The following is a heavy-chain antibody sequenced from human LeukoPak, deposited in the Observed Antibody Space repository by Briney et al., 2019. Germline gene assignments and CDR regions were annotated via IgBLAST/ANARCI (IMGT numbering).Heavy chain of an antibody. V-gene: IGHV4-59*11. CDR3: AGDELALNALDI. D-gene: IGHD1-7*01. J-gene: IGHJ3*02. Sequence: PSETLSLTCTVSGGSISSHHWSWIRQPPGKGLEWIGYISHIESTNYSPSLKSRVIISVDTSKNQFSLRLSSVTAADTAVYYCAGDELALNALDIWGQGTMVTVSP. CDR2: ISHIEST. CDR1: GGSISSHH.